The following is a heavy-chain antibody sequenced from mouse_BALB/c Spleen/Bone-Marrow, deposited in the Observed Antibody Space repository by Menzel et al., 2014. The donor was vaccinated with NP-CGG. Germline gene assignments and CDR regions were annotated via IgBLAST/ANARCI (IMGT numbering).Heavy chain of an antibody. CDR1: GYTFSSYW. Sequence: VKLQESGAELMKPGASVKISCKATGYTFSSYWIEWVKQRPGHGLEWIGEILPGNGSTNYNEKFKGKATFTAETSSKPAYMQLSSLTSEDSGVYYCARSKVLYAMDYWGQGTSVTISS. CDR3: ARSKVLYAMDY. CDR2: ILPGNGST. V-gene: IGHV1-9*01. J-gene: IGHJ4*01. D-gene: IGHD2-14*01.